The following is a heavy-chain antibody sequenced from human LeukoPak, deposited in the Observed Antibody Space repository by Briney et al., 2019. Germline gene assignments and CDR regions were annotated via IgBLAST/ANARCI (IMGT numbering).Heavy chain of an antibody. CDR1: GFTFTNYY. J-gene: IGHJ4*02. D-gene: IGHD5-18*01. CDR2: VSAYNGNT. Sequence: ASVKVSCRASGFTFTNYYINWVRQAPGQGLEWMGLVSAYNGNTNYAQGLQGRVTMTTDTSTTTAYLELRSLRSDDTAVYYCARGHTTMSLYFFDYWGQGTLVTVSS. V-gene: IGHV1-18*01. CDR3: ARGHTTMSLYFFDY.